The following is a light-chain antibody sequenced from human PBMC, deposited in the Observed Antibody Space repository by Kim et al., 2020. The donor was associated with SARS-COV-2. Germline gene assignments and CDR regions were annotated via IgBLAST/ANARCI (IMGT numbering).Light chain of an antibody. CDR2: GAS. V-gene: IGKV1-16*02. CDR3: HQYDTLPFT. CDR1: QGINNH. Sequence: DIQMTQSPPSLSASVGERVTITCRASQGINNHVAWFQQKPGKAPKSLMYGASSLHSGVPSQFSGSGSGTDFTLTISSLQPDDFATYYCHQYDTLPFTFGGGTKVDIK. J-gene: IGKJ4*01.